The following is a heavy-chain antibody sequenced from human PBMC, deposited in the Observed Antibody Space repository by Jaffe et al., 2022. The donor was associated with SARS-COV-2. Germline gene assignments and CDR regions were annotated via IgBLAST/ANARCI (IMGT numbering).Heavy chain of an antibody. Sequence: QVQLVQSGSELKKSGASVTVSCKTSGYTFTRFGMNWVRQAPGQGLEWMGWIDTDTGNPTYAQGFAGRFVFSLDTSVSTAHLQIKSLEVDDTAVYYCARGGLGFGDYYFDYWGQGALVTVSS. CDR3: ARGGLGFGDYYFDY. D-gene: IGHD4-17*01. J-gene: IGHJ4*02. V-gene: IGHV7-4-1*02. CDR1: GYTFTRFG. CDR2: IDTDTGNP.